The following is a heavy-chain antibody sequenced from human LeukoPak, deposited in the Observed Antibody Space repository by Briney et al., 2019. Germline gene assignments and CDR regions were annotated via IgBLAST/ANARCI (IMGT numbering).Heavy chain of an antibody. V-gene: IGHV1-69*05. CDR1: GGTFSSYA. CDR3: ARDYYDSSGYQKAWFDY. CDR2: IIPIFGTA. J-gene: IGHJ4*02. Sequence: SVKVSCKASGGTFSSYAISWVRQAPGRGLEWVGGIIPIFGTANYAQKFQGRVTITTDESTSTAYMELSSLRSEDTAVYYCARDYYDSSGYQKAWFDYWGQGTLVTVSS. D-gene: IGHD3-22*01.